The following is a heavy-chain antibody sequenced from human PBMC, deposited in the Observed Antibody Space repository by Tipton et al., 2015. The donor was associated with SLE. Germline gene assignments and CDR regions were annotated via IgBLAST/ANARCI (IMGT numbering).Heavy chain of an antibody. J-gene: IGHJ4*02. Sequence: SLRLSCAASGFTFSGYWMHWVRQAPGKGLVWVSRINTDGSSTSYADSVKGRFTISRVYAKNTRYLPLNSLGAPDTAVYYCARAGDPAFDYWGQGTLSTVS. V-gene: IGHV3-74*01. CDR2: INTDGSST. CDR3: ARAGDPAFDY. CDR1: GFTFSGYW. D-gene: IGHD7-27*01.